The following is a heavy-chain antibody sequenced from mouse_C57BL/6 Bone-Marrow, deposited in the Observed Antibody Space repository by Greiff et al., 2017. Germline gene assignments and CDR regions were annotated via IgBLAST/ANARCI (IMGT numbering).Heavy chain of an antibody. D-gene: IGHD2-2*01. J-gene: IGHJ2*01. V-gene: IGHV1-55*01. CDR3: ARERVTRRYFDY. CDR1: GYTFTSYW. CDR2: IYPGSGST. Sequence: QVQLQQPGAELVKPGASVKMSCKASGYTFTSYWITWVKQRPGPGLEWIGDIYPGSGSTNYNEKFKSKATLTVDTSSSTAYMQLSSLTSEDSAVYYCARERVTRRYFDYWGQGTTLTVSS.